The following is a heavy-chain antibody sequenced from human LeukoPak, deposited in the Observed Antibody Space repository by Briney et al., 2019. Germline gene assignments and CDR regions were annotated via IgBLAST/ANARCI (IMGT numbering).Heavy chain of an antibody. D-gene: IGHD3-22*01. CDR2: LYSGGTI. Sequence: GGSLRLSCAASGFSVRTNYMSWVRQARGKGLEYVSVLYSGGTIRYADSVKGRCTISRDNSRDTLHLQMTSLRVDDTAVYYCVRAVHHLFYSDSSGYYGDAFDVWGQGTVVTVPS. CDR3: VRAVHHLFYSDSSGYYGDAFDV. V-gene: IGHV3-53*01. J-gene: IGHJ3*01. CDR1: GFSVRTNY.